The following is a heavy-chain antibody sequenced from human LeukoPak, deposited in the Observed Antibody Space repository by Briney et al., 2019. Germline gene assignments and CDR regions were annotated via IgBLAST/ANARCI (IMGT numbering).Heavy chain of an antibody. Sequence: SETLSLTCTVSGGSISSSSYYWGWIRQPPGKGLEWIGSIYYSGSTYYNPSLKSRVTISVDTSKNQFSLKLSSVTAADTAVYYCAREGDYYDSSGHTWFDPWGQGTLVTVSS. J-gene: IGHJ5*02. D-gene: IGHD3-22*01. V-gene: IGHV4-39*07. CDR2: IYYSGST. CDR1: GGSISSSSYY. CDR3: AREGDYYDSSGHTWFDP.